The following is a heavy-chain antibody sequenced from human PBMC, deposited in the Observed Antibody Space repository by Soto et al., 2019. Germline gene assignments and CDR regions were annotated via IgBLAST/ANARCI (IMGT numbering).Heavy chain of an antibody. CDR3: ARGSYGYYNYFGMDV. J-gene: IGHJ6*02. CDR2: ISTYNGNT. CDR1: GYTFTSYG. Sequence: ASVKVSCKASGYTFTSYGISWVRQAPGQGLEWMGWISTYNGNTNYVQKVQGRVTMTTDTSTSTAYMELRSLRSDDTAVYYCARGSYGYYNYFGMDVWGQGTTVPVSS. V-gene: IGHV1-18*01. D-gene: IGHD5-18*01.